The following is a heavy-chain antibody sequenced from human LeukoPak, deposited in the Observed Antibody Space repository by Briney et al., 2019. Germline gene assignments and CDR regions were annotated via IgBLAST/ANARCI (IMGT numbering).Heavy chain of an antibody. CDR3: AKDSYYDSSGYYVA. V-gene: IGHV3-23*01. CDR1: GFTFTNYA. D-gene: IGHD3-22*01. Sequence: GGSLRLSCAASGFTFTNYAMSWIRQAPGKGLEWVSGISGSGGSTYRTDSVKGRFTVSRDNSKNTLYLQMNSLRAEDTAVYYCAKDSYYDSSGYYVAWGQGTLVTVSS. CDR2: ISGSGGST. J-gene: IGHJ5*02.